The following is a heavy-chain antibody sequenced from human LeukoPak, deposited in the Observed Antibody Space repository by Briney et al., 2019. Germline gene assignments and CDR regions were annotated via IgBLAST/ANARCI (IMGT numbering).Heavy chain of an antibody. Sequence: SQTLSLTCTVSGGSISSGGYYWSWIRQHPGKGLEWIGSIYHSGSTYYNPSLKSRVTISVDTSKNQFSLKLSSVTAADTAVYYCAREGYSSGLYYYMDVWGKGTTVTVSS. J-gene: IGHJ6*03. V-gene: IGHV4-31*03. CDR3: AREGYSSGLYYYMDV. D-gene: IGHD5-18*01. CDR1: GGSISSGGYY. CDR2: IYHSGST.